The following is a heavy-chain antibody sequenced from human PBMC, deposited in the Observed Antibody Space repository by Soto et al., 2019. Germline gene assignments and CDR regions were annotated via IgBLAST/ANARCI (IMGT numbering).Heavy chain of an antibody. CDR1: GFTFSYYW. Sequence: EVQLVESGGGLVRPGGSLRLSCAASGFTFSYYWMHWVRQATGKGLVWVSRIHSDGSSTTYADFVKGRFIISRDNARNTGDVQMNSVRGEDTAVYYCARGDRGAFDLWGQGTVVTVSS. J-gene: IGHJ3*01. D-gene: IGHD1-26*01. CDR2: IHSDGSST. V-gene: IGHV3-74*01. CDR3: ARGDRGAFDL.